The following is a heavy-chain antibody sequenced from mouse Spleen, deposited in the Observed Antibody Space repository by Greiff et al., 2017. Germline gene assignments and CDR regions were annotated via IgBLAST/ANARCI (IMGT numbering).Heavy chain of an antibody. J-gene: IGHJ4*01. Sequence: QVQLQQSGAELVKPGASVKLSCKASGYTFTSYWMHWVKQRPGQGLEWIGMIHPNSGSTNYNEKFKSKATLTVDKSSSTAYMQLSSLTSEDSAVYYCARWRITTDYAMDYWGQGTSVTVSS. CDR3: ARWRITTDYAMDY. CDR1: GYTFTSYW. D-gene: IGHD2-4*01. V-gene: IGHV1-64*01. CDR2: IHPNSGST.